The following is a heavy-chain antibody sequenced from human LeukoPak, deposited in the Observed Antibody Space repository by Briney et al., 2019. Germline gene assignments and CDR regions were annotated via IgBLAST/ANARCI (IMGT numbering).Heavy chain of an antibody. J-gene: IGHJ4*02. V-gene: IGHV3-7*01. CDR2: IKQDGSEK. D-gene: IGHD6-13*01. Sequence: PGGSLRLSCAASGFTFSSYWMSWVRQAPGKGLEWVANIKQDGSEKYYVDSVKGRFTISRDNAKNSLYLQMNSLRAEDTAVYYCARASSSSSWSLYYFDYWGQGTLVTVSS. CDR1: GFTFSSYW. CDR3: ARASSSSSWSLYYFDY.